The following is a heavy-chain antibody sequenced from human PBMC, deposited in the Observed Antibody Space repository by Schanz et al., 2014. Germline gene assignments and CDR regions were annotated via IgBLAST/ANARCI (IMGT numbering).Heavy chain of an antibody. J-gene: IGHJ4*02. Sequence: VQLVESGGGVVQPGRSLRLSCAASGFTFSSYGMHWVRQAPGKGLEWVAVIWSDGSTKYYADSVKGRFTISRDNAKNSLYLQMNSLRAEDTAVYYCAKDPSHGDYDYYFDYWGQGTLVTVSS. CDR2: IWSDGSTK. D-gene: IGHD3-22*01. V-gene: IGHV3-33*03. CDR3: AKDPSHGDYDYYFDY. CDR1: GFTFSSYG.